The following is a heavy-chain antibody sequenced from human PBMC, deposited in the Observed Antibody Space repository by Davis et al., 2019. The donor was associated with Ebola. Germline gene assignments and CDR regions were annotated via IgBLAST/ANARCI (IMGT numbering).Heavy chain of an antibody. V-gene: IGHV3-21*01. CDR2: ISSSSSYI. Sequence: GESLKISCAASGFTVSSYSMNWVRQAPGKGLEWVSSISSSSSYIYYADSVKGRFTISRDNAKNSLYLQMNSLRAEDTAVYYCARVGFDFWSADYGMDVWGQGTTVTVSS. J-gene: IGHJ6*02. D-gene: IGHD3-3*01. CDR3: ARVGFDFWSADYGMDV. CDR1: GFTVSSYS.